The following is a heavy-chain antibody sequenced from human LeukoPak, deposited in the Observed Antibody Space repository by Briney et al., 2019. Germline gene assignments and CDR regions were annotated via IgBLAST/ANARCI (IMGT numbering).Heavy chain of an antibody. CDR2: VFHSGST. J-gene: IGHJ4*02. CDR3: ARSLSTAGIDY. V-gene: IGHV4-38-2*02. CDR1: GYSISSGRY. Sequence: PSETLSPACTVSGYSISSGRYWGWIRQPPGKGLEWIGSVFHSGSTYYNPSLKSRVTISVDTSKNQFSPNLRSVTAADTAMYFCARSLSTAGIDYWGQGTLVTVSS. D-gene: IGHD2-2*01.